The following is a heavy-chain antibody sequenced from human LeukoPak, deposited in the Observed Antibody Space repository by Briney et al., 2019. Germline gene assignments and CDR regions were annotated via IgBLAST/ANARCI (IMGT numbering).Heavy chain of an antibody. CDR2: IYYSEST. V-gene: IGHV4-31*03. J-gene: IGHJ4*02. CDR1: GGSISSGGYY. Sequence: PSETLSLTYTVSGGSISSGGYYWSWIRQHPGKGLEWIGYIYYSESTYYNPSLKSRVTISVDTSKNQFSLKLSSVTAADTAVYYCARARLRFDFDYWGQGTLVTVSS. CDR3: ARARLRFDFDY. D-gene: IGHD4-17*01.